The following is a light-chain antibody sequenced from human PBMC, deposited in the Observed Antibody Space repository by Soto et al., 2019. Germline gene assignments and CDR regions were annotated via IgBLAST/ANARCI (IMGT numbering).Light chain of an antibody. CDR1: SSDVGGFDY. V-gene: IGLV2-14*03. J-gene: IGLJ1*01. CDR3: GSYTTSTTYV. CDR2: DVS. Sequence: QSVLTQPASVSGSPGQSITISCTGTSSDVGGFDYVSWYQQHPGKAPKLMIYDVSNRPSGVSNRFSGSKSGNTASLTISGLQAEDEADYYCGSYTTSTTYVFATGTKVTV.